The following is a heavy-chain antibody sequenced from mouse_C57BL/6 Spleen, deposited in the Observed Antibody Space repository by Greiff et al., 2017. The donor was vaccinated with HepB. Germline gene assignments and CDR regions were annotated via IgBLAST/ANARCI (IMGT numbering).Heavy chain of an antibody. CDR3: ARGDRSTYYAMDY. J-gene: IGHJ4*01. V-gene: IGHV1-64*01. CDR2: IHPNSGST. CDR1: GYTFTSYW. D-gene: IGHD2-1*01. Sequence: QVQLQQPGAELVKPGASVKLSCKASGYTFTSYWMHWVKQRPGQGLEWIGMIHPNSGSTNYNEKFKSKATLTVDKSSSTAYMQLSSLTSEDSAVYYCARGDRSTYYAMDYWGQGTSVTVSS.